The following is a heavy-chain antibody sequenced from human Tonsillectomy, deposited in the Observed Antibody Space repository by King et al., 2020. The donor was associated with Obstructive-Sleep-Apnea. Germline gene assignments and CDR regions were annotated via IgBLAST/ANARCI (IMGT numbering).Heavy chain of an antibody. CDR3: XTXXYYGLGSXFXX. J-gene: IGHJ3*02. CDR1: GFTFSNAW. D-gene: IGHD3-10*01. Sequence: VQLVESGGGLVKPGGSLRLSCAASGFTFSNAWMSWVRQAPGKGLEWVGRIKSKTDGGTTDYAAPVKGRFTISRDDSKNTMYLQMTSLTTEDTAVYYCXTXXYYGLGSXFXXXGQGTMVTVSS. V-gene: IGHV3-15*01. CDR2: IKSKTDGGTT.